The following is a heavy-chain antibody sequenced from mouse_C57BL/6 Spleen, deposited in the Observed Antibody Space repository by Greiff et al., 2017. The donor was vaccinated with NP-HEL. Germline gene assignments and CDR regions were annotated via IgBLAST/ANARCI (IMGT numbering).Heavy chain of an antibody. J-gene: IGHJ2*01. CDR2: IHPNSGST. Sequence: QVQLQQPGAELVKPGASVKLSCKASGYTFTSYWMHWVKQRPGQGLEWIGMIHPNSGSTNYNEKFKSKATLTVDKSSSTAYMQLSSLTSEDSAVYYCGRDRAYGYSDYWGQGTTLTVSS. CDR3: GRDRAYGYSDY. V-gene: IGHV1-64*01. CDR1: GYTFTSYW. D-gene: IGHD1-1*02.